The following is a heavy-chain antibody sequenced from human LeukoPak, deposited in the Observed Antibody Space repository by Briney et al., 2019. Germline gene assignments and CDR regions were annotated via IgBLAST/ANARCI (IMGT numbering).Heavy chain of an antibody. CDR3: ATSRDGYIPDY. Sequence: PGGSLILSSSASGFSVRNNYMAWVRQAPGKGLEWVSVIYSGSTTMYADSVKGRFTISRDNSKNTLYLQLNSLRTEDTAVYFCATSRDGYIPDYWGQGTLVTVSS. V-gene: IGHV3-53*01. CDR1: GFSVRNNY. D-gene: IGHD5-24*01. J-gene: IGHJ4*02. CDR2: IYSGSTT.